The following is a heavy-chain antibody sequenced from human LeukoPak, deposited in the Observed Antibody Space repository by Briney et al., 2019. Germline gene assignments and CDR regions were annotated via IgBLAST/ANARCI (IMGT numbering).Heavy chain of an antibody. Sequence: GESLKISCKGSGYSFANYWISWVRQMPGKGLEWMGRIDPSDSYIKYSPSFQGHVSISADKAISTASLQWSSLKASDTAMYYCARGGGIDYWGQGTLVTVSS. D-gene: IGHD3-16*01. CDR2: IDPSDSYI. J-gene: IGHJ4*02. V-gene: IGHV5-10-1*01. CDR3: ARGGGIDY. CDR1: GYSFANYW.